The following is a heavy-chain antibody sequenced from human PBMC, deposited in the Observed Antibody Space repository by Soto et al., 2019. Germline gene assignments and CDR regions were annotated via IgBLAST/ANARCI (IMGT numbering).Heavy chain of an antibody. CDR3: ARVRYYGSGSYYTEKYYFDY. V-gene: IGHV1-2*04. D-gene: IGHD3-10*01. CDR1: GYTFTGYY. J-gene: IGHJ4*02. CDR2: INPNSGGT. Sequence: ASVKVSCKASGYTFTGYYMHWVRQAPGQGLEWMGWINPNSGGTNYAQKFQGWVTMNRDTSISTAYMELSRLRSDDTAVYYCARVRYYGSGSYYTEKYYFDYWGQGTLVTVS.